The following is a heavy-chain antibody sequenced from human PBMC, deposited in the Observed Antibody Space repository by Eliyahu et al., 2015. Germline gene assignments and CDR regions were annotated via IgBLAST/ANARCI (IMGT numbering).Heavy chain of an antibody. V-gene: IGHV3-7*01. CDR1: GFTFXSFW. D-gene: IGHD3-10*01. Sequence: EVQLVESGGGLVHPGGSQXLPCAASGFTFXSFWMSWVRQRPGKGLEWVANIKQDGSEKYYVDSVKGRFTTSRDNAKSSVYLQMSSLRAEDTAVYYCGTGGYGSGKYYTRKDDYWGQGTLVTVSS. J-gene: IGHJ4*02. CDR3: GTGGYGSGKYYTRKDDY. CDR2: IKQDGSEK.